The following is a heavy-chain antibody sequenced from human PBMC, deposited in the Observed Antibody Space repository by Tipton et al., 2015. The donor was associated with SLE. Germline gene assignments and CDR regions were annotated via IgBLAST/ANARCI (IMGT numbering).Heavy chain of an antibody. CDR3: AGDLTGLGFDY. CDR1: GGSFSGYY. Sequence: LRLSCAVYGGSFSGYYWSWIRQPPGKGLEWIGRIYTSGSTNYNPSLKSRVTISVDTSKNKFSLKLSSVTAADTAVYYCAGDLTGLGFDYWGQGTLVTVSS. J-gene: IGHJ4*02. V-gene: IGHV4-4*08. CDR2: IYTSGST. D-gene: IGHD1-20*01.